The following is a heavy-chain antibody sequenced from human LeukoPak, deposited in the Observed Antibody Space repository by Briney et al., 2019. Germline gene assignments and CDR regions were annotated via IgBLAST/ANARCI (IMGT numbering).Heavy chain of an antibody. J-gene: IGHJ4*02. CDR1: GGTFSSYA. Sequence: SVKVSCKASGGTFSSYAISWVRQAPGQGLEWMGGIIPIFGTANYAQKFQGRVTMTEDTSTDTAYMELSSLRSEDTAVYYCATYVYGYTFDYWGQGTLVTVSS. V-gene: IGHV1-69*06. D-gene: IGHD5-18*01. CDR3: ATYVYGYTFDY. CDR2: IIPIFGTA.